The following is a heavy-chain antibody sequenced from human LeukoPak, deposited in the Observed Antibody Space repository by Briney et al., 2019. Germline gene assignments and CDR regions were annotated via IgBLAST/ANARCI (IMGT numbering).Heavy chain of an antibody. CDR1: GGSISSSIYY. D-gene: IGHD2-2*03. CDR2: IYYSGNT. V-gene: IGHV4-39*01. CDR3: ARLGSWFDP. Sequence: SETLSLTCTVSGGSISSSIYYWGWIRQPPGKGLEWIGNIYYSGNTYYNPSLKSRVTISVDTSKNQFSLKLSSVTAADTAVYYCARLGSWFDPWGQGTLVTVSS. J-gene: IGHJ5*02.